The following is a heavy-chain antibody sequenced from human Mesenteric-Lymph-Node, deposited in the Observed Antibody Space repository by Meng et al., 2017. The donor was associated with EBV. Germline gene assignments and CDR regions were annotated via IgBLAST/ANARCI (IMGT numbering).Heavy chain of an antibody. D-gene: IGHD3-10*01. CDR3: ARLRGGTGFRGLPNGFDL. V-gene: IGHV1-2*06. CDR1: GSTFTHYY. Sequence: QVEGRQLGAGLKKPGASVKVSCKSPGSTFTHYYIHWVRQAPGQGLEWMGRIDPDSGDTHYARSFEGRVLMTRDTSISTAYMELGSLRSDDTAVYFCARLRGGTGFRGLPNGFDLWGQGTLVTVSS. CDR2: IDPDSGDT. J-gene: IGHJ4*02.